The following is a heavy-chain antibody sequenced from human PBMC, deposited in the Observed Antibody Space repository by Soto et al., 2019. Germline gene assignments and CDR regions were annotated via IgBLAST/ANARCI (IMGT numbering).Heavy chain of an antibody. CDR3: ARLGIAAPTADYYGMDV. V-gene: IGHV4-59*01. CDR1: GGSISSYY. J-gene: IGHJ6*02. Sequence: TSETLSLTCTVSGGSISSYYWSWIRQPPGKGLEWIGYIYYSGSTNYNPSLKSRVTISVDTSKNQFSLKLSSVTAADTAVYYCARLGIAAPTADYYGMDVWGQGTTVTVSS. CDR2: IYYSGST. D-gene: IGHD6-6*01.